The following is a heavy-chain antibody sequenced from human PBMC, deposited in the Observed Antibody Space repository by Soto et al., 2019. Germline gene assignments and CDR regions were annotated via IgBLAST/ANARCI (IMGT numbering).Heavy chain of an antibody. J-gene: IGHJ6*02. D-gene: IGHD3-10*01. CDR3: AKALLTYYYGSGTGPSDYGMDV. V-gene: IGHV3-30-3*01. Sequence: GGSLRLSCAASGFTFSSYAMHWVRQAPGKGLEWVAVISYDGSNKYYADSVKGRFTISRDNSKNTLYLQMNSLRAEDTAVYYCAKALLTYYYGSGTGPSDYGMDVWGQGTTVTVSS. CDR1: GFTFSSYA. CDR2: ISYDGSNK.